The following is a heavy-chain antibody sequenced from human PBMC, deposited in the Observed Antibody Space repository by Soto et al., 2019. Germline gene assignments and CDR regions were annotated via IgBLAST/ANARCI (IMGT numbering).Heavy chain of an antibody. CDR3: ARDDYGDYVRDYYYYGMDV. D-gene: IGHD4-17*01. J-gene: IGHJ6*02. CDR2: IIPIFGTA. CDR1: GGTFSSYA. Sequence: SVKVSCKAPGGTFSSYAISWVRQAPGQGLEWMGGIIPIFGTANYAQKFQGRVTITADESTSTAYMELSSLRSEDTAVYYCARDDYGDYVRDYYYYGMDVWGQGTTVTVSS. V-gene: IGHV1-69*13.